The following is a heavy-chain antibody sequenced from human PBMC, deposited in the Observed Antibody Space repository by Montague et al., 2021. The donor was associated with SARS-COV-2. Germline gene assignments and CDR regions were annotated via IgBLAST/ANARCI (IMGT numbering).Heavy chain of an antibody. D-gene: IGHD2-15*01. V-gene: IGHV3-7*01. CDR2: IKQDGSEK. J-gene: IGHJ6*02. CDR3: ARDSVVVAAMYYYYGMDV. Sequence: SLRLSCAASGFTFSSYWMSWVRQASGKGLEWVANIKQDGSEKYYVDSVKGRFTISRDNAKSSLYLQMNSLRAEDTAVYYCARDSVVVAAMYYYYGMDVWGQGTTVTVSS. CDR1: GFTFSSYW.